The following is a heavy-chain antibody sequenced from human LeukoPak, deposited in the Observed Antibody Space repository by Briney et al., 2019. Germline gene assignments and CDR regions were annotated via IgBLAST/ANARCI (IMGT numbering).Heavy chain of an antibody. V-gene: IGHV4-59*11. J-gene: IGHJ4*02. CDR1: SGFILSHL. CDR3: ASLQSDAAMVIQN. D-gene: IGHD5-18*01. CDR2: IYYSGTT. Sequence: SGALSLTLTVASGFILSHLWNWIRPPAGKGRGGIGYIYYSGTTLSNPSLHGRVTISLHTSNTQFPLKLSSVTAADTAIYYCASLQSDAAMVIQNWGQGALVTVAS.